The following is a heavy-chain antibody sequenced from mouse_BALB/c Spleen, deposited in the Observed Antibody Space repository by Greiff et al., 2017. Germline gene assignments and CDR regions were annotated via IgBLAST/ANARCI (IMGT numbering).Heavy chain of an antibody. J-gene: IGHJ3*01. Sequence: EVQLVESGPELVKPGASVKISCKASGYTFTDYNMHWVKQSHGKSLEWIGYIYPYNGGTGYNQKFKSKATLTVDNSSSTAYMELRSLTSEDSAVYYCARSVDYYGSSYAFAYWGQGTLVTVSA. CDR2: IYPYNGGT. V-gene: IGHV1S29*02. CDR3: ARSVDYYGSSYAFAY. CDR1: GYTFTDYN. D-gene: IGHD1-1*01.